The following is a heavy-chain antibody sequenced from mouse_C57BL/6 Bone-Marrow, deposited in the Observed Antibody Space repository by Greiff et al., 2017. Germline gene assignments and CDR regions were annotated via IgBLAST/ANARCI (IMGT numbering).Heavy chain of an antibody. CDR2: IDPENGDT. CDR3: TATTVVERGD. V-gene: IGHV14-4*01. D-gene: IGHD1-1*01. Sequence: VQLQQSGAELVRPGASVKLSCTASGFNIKDDYMHWVKQRPEQGLEWIGWIDPENGDTEYAPKFQGKATITADTSSNTAYLQLSSLNSAVTAVSYCTATTVVERGDWGQGTTLTVSS. J-gene: IGHJ2*01. CDR1: GFNIKDDY.